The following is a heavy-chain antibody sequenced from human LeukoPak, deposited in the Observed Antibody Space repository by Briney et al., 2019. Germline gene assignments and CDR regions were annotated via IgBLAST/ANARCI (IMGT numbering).Heavy chain of an antibody. J-gene: IGHJ4*02. Sequence: ASVKVSCKASGYTFTNYYMHWVRQAPGQGLEWMGWINPNSGGTNYAQKFQGRVTMTRDTSTSTVYMELSSLRSEDTAVYYCARDAYYYDSSGYYGFGVDYWGQGTLVTVSS. CDR2: INPNSGGT. CDR1: GYTFTNYY. V-gene: IGHV1-2*02. CDR3: ARDAYYYDSSGYYGFGVDY. D-gene: IGHD3-22*01.